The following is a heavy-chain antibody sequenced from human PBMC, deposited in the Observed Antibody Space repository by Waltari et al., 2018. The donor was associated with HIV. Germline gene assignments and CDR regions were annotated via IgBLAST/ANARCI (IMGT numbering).Heavy chain of an antibody. J-gene: IGHJ4*02. CDR1: GYTFSANF. V-gene: IGHV1-2*02. Sequence: QAQLVQSGAEVKRPGASVTVSCKASGYTFSANFIFWVRQAPGLGLEWMGWINPNNGDTMYAEKFQGRVTMTRDTSITTAYMELSGLRSDDTAIFYCVRDRGYNWNGDLWGQGTLVTVSS. D-gene: IGHD1-20*01. CDR2: INPNNGDT. CDR3: VRDRGYNWNGDL.